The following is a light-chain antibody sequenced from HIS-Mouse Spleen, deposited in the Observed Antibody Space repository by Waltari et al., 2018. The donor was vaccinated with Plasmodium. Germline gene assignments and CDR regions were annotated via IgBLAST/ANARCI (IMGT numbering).Light chain of an antibody. Sequence: QSALTQPRSVSGSPGQSVTISCTGTSSDVGGYNYVPWYQQHPGKAPKLMIYGVSKRPSGVPDRFSGSKSGNTASLTISGLQAEDEADYYCCSYAGSYTFVFGTGTKVTVL. V-gene: IGLV2-11*01. CDR2: GVS. J-gene: IGLJ1*01. CDR1: SSDVGGYNY. CDR3: CSYAGSYTFV.